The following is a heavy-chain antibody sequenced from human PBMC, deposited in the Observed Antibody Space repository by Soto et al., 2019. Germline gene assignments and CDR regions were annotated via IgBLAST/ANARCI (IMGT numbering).Heavy chain of an antibody. V-gene: IGHV1-69*13. CDR1: GGTFSSYA. CDR3: ARDSSSGPKGDWFDP. D-gene: IGHD6-19*01. CDR2: IIPIFGTA. J-gene: IGHJ5*02. Sequence: ASVKVSCKASGGTFSSYAISWVRQAPGQGLEWMGGIIPIFGTANYAQKFQGRVTITADESTSTAYMELSSLRSEDTAVYYCARDSSSGPKGDWFDPWGQGTLVTVSS.